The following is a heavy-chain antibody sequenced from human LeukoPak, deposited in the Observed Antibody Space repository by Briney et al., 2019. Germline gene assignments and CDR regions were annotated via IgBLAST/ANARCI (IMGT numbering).Heavy chain of an antibody. CDR2: ISGSGGST. D-gene: IGHD3/OR15-3a*01. CDR3: AGGTGLPPANYFYYGMDV. Sequence: GGPLRLSCATSGFTFSSYAMSWVRQAPGKGLEWVSTISGSGGSTYYADSVKGRFTFSRDNSKSTLYLQMNSLRVEDTAVYYCAGGTGLPPANYFYYGMDVWGQGTTVTVSS. J-gene: IGHJ6*02. CDR1: GFTFSSYA. V-gene: IGHV3-23*01.